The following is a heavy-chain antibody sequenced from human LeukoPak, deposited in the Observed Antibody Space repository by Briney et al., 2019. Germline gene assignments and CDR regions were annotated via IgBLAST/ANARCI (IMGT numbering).Heavy chain of an antibody. CDR1: GGSFSGYY. CDR2: INHSGST. Sequence: KSSETLSLTCAVYGGSFSGYYWSWIRQPQGKGLEWIGEINHSGSTNYNPSLKSRVTISVDTSKNQFSLKLSSVTAADTAVYYCAGGVAAVSDVWGKGTTVTVSS. CDR3: AGGVAAVSDV. J-gene: IGHJ6*04. D-gene: IGHD6-13*01. V-gene: IGHV4-34*01.